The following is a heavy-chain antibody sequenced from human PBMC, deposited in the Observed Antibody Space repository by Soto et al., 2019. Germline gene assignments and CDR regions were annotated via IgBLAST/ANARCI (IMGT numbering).Heavy chain of an antibody. V-gene: IGHV4-34*01. Sequence: SETLCFTWGISGVCFIDNYWTWLRQPPGKGLEWIAEINHSGCTNYNPSLKSRVTISVDSFKNQLSLKLSSVTAADTATESGALSRRTRAFDSWRQGTGGAVAS. CDR3: ALSRRTRAFDS. CDR2: INHSGCT. J-gene: IGHJ4*02. CDR1: GVCFIDNY. D-gene: IGHD6-13*01.